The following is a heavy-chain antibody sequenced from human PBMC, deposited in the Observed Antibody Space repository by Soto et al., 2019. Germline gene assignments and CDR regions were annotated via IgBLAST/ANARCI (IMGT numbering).Heavy chain of an antibody. CDR2: INPNSGGT. CDR3: ARGTIVVVPAANVWFDP. J-gene: IGHJ5*02. CDR1: GYTFTGYY. D-gene: IGHD2-2*01. V-gene: IGHV1-2*04. Sequence: ASVKVSCKASGYTFTGYYMHWVRQAPGQGLEWMGWINPNSGGTNYAQKFQGWVTMARDTSISTACMELSRLRSDDTAVYYCARGTIVVVPAANVWFDPWGQGTLVTVSS.